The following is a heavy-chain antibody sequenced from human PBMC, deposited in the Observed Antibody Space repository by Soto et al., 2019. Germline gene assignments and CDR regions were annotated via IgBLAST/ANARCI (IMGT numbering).Heavy chain of an antibody. J-gene: IGHJ4*02. V-gene: IGHV4-39*01. CDR1: GGSISSSSYY. D-gene: IGHD6-13*01. CDR3: ARHFPRGNLD. Sequence: SETLSLTCTVSGGSISSSSYYWGWIRQPPGKGLEWIGSIYYSGSTYYNPSLKSRVTISVDTSKNQFSLKLSSVTAADTAVYYCARHFPRGNLDWGQGTLVTVS. CDR2: IYYSGST.